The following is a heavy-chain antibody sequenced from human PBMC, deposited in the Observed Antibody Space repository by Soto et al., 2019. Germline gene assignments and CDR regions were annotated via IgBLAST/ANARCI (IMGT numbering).Heavy chain of an antibody. CDR2: ILYDGSKK. CDR1: GFTFSSYG. CDR3: VKDGSSGWPYFDDMDV. J-gene: IGHJ6*02. V-gene: IGHV3-30*18. D-gene: IGHD6-19*01. Sequence: GGSLRLSCAASGFTFSSYGMHWVRQAPGKGLEGVAVILYDGSKKYYADTVKGRFTTSRDNSKNTLYLQMSSLRAEDTALYYCVKDGSSGWPYFDDMDVWGQGTTVTVSS.